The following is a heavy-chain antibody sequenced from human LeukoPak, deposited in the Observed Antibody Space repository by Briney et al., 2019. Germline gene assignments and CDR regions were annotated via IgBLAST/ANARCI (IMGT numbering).Heavy chain of an antibody. J-gene: IGHJ4*02. D-gene: IGHD6-25*01. Sequence: GGSLTLSCAPSGLTFSNYAMSWVRQPPGKGLEWVSAISGGGGPTYYADSVKGRFTISRDNSKNTLYLQMNSLRAEDAALYFCAKNSGYSWQYFFDYWGQGTLVSVSS. V-gene: IGHV3-23*01. CDR3: AKNSGYSWQYFFDY. CDR2: ISGGGGPT. CDR1: GLTFSNYA.